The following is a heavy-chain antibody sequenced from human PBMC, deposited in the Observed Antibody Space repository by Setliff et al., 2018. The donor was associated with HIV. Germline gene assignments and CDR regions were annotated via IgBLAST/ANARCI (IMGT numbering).Heavy chain of an antibody. V-gene: IGHV3-21*01. J-gene: IGHJ3*02. CDR3: ARDRGYPDSFNI. Sequence: PGVSLRLSCAASGFTFSSYSMNWVRQAPGKGLEWVSSISSSSSYIYYADSVKGRFTISRDNAKNTLYLQMNSLRAEDTAVYYCARDRGYPDSFNIWGQGTVVTVSS. CDR1: GFTFSSYS. D-gene: IGHD3-10*01. CDR2: ISSSSSYI.